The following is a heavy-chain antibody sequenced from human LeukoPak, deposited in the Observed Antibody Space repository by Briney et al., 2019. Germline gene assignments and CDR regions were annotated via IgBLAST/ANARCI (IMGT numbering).Heavy chain of an antibody. CDR1: GFTFSSYA. Sequence: GGSLRLSCAASGFTFSSYAMSWVRQAPGKGLEWVSAISGSGGSTYYADSVKGRFTISRDNSKNTLYLQMNSLRAEDTAVYYCANIRYFDWSLGVWGQGTLVTVSS. CDR3: ANIRYFDWSLGV. D-gene: IGHD3-9*01. V-gene: IGHV3-23*01. CDR2: ISGSGGST. J-gene: IGHJ4*02.